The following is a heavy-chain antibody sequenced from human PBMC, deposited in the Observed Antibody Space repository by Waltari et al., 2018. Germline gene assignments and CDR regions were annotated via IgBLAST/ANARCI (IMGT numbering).Heavy chain of an antibody. Sequence: QVQLVESGGGVVQPGRSLRRSCAASGFTFSSYAMHWVRQAPGKGLEWVAVISYDGSNKYYADSVKGRFTISRDNSKNTLYLQMNSLRAEDTAVYYCARDAVAGTYYFDYWGQGTLVTVSS. D-gene: IGHD6-19*01. CDR3: ARDAVAGTYYFDY. J-gene: IGHJ4*02. CDR2: ISYDGSNK. CDR1: GFTFSSYA. V-gene: IGHV3-30-3*01.